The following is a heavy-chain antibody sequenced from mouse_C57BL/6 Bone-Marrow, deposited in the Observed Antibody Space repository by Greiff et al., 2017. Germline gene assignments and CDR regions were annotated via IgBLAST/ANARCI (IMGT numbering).Heavy chain of an antibody. V-gene: IGHV5-15*01. D-gene: IGHD1-1*01. CDR2: ISNLAYSI. CDR3: ARHEDYDSSVFAY. Sequence: EVQRVESGGGLVPPGGSLKLSCAASGFTFSDYGLAWVRPAPRKGPVWVAFISNLAYSIYYADTVTGPFTIARENAKNTRYREMRRLRSEETAMYYWARHEDYDSSVFAYWGEGSLVTVSA. J-gene: IGHJ3*01. CDR1: GFTFSDYG.